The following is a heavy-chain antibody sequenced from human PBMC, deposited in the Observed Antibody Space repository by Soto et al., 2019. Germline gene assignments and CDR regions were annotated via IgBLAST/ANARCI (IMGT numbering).Heavy chain of an antibody. J-gene: IGHJ4*02. CDR1: GYTFTDYH. CDR2: VTPRSGEV. Sequence: QVHLVQSGAEVKRPGDSVKVSCQASGYTFTDYHIHWVRQAPGQGLEWMGRVTPRSGEVYYSPKFQGRVTLTRDTSISTAYMELTTLKFDDTAVFFCARVPILGPTGDFDYCGQGTLATVSS. CDR3: ARVPILGPTGDFDY. V-gene: IGHV1-2*02. D-gene: IGHD1-26*01.